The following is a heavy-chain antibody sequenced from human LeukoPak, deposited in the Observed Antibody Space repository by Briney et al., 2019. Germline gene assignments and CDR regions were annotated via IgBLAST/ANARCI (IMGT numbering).Heavy chain of an antibody. J-gene: IGHJ6*03. CDR2: IYTSGST. CDR3: AREVPLVATVVTYYYYMDV. V-gene: IGHV4-4*07. Sequence: SETLSLTCTVSGGSISSYYWSWIRQPAGKGLEWIGRIYTSGSTNYNPSLKSRVTMSVDTSKNQFSLKLSSVTAADTAVYYCAREVPLVATVVTYYYYMDVWGKGTTVTVSS. D-gene: IGHD4-23*01. CDR1: GGSISSYY.